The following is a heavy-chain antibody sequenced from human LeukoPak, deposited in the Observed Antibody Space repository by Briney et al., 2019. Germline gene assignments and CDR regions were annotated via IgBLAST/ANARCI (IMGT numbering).Heavy chain of an antibody. Sequence: GGSLRLSCAASGFTFSDYYMSWIRQAPGKGLTWISYISSSGTTIYQRDSVKGRFTISRDNGKNSLYLQMNSLRAEDTAVYYCARDRNFGVFTKKGLDVWGQGTTVTVSS. D-gene: IGHD3-3*01. CDR1: GFTFSDYY. J-gene: IGHJ6*02. CDR2: ISSSGTTI. V-gene: IGHV3-11*04. CDR3: ARDRNFGVFTKKGLDV.